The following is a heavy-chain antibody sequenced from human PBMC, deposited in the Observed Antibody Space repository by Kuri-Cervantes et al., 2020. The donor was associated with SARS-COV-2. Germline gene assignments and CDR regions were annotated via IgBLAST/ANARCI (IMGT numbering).Heavy chain of an antibody. Sequence: GGSLRLSCAASGLTFSTFAMGWVRQAPGKGLEWVANIKQDGSEKYYVDSVKGRFTISRDNAKNSLYLQMNSLRAEDTAVYYCARARMAGPFDYWGQGTLVTVSS. CDR3: ARARMAGPFDY. D-gene: IGHD5-24*01. V-gene: IGHV3-7*01. J-gene: IGHJ4*02. CDR1: GLTFSTFA. CDR2: IKQDGSEK.